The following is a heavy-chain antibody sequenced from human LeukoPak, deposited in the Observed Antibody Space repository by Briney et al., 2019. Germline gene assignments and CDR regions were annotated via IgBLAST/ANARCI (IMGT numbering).Heavy chain of an antibody. CDR2: ISGSGGST. CDR3: ARGVGSGYYFGWFDP. D-gene: IGHD3-22*01. V-gene: IGHV3-23*01. Sequence: GGSLRLSCAASGFTFSTYAMSWVRQAPGKGLEWVSAISGSGGSTYYADSVKGRFTISRDNSKNTLYLQMNSLRAEDTAVYYCARGVGSGYYFGWFDPWGQGTLVTVSS. CDR1: GFTFSTYA. J-gene: IGHJ5*02.